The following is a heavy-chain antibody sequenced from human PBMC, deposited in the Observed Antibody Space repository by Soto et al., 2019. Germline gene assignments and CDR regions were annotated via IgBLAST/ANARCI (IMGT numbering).Heavy chain of an antibody. CDR3: ARGGAIVVVTAPFDL. CDR1: GGSVSSYY. J-gene: IGHJ5*02. V-gene: IGHV4-59*02. Sequence: SGTLSLTCTFSGGSVSSYYWSWIRQPPGKGLEWIGYIYYSGSTNYNPSLKSRVTMTRDTSTSTLSMELSSLTYEDTALYYCARGGAIVVVTAPFDLWGQGTLVTVS. D-gene: IGHD2-21*02. CDR2: IYYSGST.